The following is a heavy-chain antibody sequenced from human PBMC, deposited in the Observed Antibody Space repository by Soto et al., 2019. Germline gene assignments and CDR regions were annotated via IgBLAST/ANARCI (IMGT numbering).Heavy chain of an antibody. CDR2: MNPNSGNT. CDR3: ATVYCSGGSCYPYYYYYYMDV. V-gene: IGHV1-8*01. J-gene: IGHJ6*03. D-gene: IGHD2-15*01. Sequence: ASVKVSCKASGYTLTSYDVNWVRQATGQGLEWMGWMNPNSGNTGYAQKFQGRVTMTRNTSISTAYMELSSLRPEDTAVYYCATVYCSGGSCYPYYYYYYMDVWGKGTTVTVSS. CDR1: GYTLTSYD.